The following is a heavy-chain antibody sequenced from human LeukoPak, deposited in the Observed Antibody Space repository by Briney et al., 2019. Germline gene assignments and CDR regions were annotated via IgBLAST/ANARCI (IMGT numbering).Heavy chain of an antibody. D-gene: IGHD5-24*01. V-gene: IGHV3-7*01. CDR3: ARANIWLQSGYFDY. CDR1: GFTFSSYW. CDR2: IKQDGSEK. Sequence: GGSLRLSCAASGFTFSSYWMSWVRQAPGKGLEWVANIKQDGSEKYYVDSVKGRFTISSDNAKNSPYLQMNSLRAEDTAVYYCARANIWLQSGYFDYWGQGTLVTVSS. J-gene: IGHJ4*02.